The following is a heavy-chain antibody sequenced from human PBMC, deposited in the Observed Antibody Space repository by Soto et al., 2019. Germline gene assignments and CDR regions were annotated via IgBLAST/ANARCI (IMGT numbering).Heavy chain of an antibody. J-gene: IGHJ6*02. D-gene: IGHD6-19*01. Sequence: QVQLVESGGGVVQPGRSLRLSCAASGFTFSSYGMHWVRQAPGKGLEWVAVISYDGSNKYYADSVKGRFTISRDNSKNTLYLHMNSLRAEDTAVYYCAKDRAVACTDYYYYGMDVWGQGTTVTVSS. CDR2: ISYDGSNK. CDR3: AKDRAVACTDYYYYGMDV. CDR1: GFTFSSYG. V-gene: IGHV3-30*18.